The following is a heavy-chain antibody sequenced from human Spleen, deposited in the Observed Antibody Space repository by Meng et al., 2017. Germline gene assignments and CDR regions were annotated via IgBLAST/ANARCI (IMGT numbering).Heavy chain of an antibody. CDR1: GGSFSDYY. CDR3: ARGPTTMAHDFDY. D-gene: IGHD4-11*01. J-gene: IGHJ4*02. Sequence: QVQRPQWGPGLLKPSETLSLTCVVSGGSFSDYYWSWIRQPPGKGLEWIGEINHSGSTNYNPSLESRATISVDTSQNNLSLKLSSVTAADSAVYYCARGPTTMAHDFDYWGQGTLVTVSS. CDR2: INHSGST. V-gene: IGHV4-34*01.